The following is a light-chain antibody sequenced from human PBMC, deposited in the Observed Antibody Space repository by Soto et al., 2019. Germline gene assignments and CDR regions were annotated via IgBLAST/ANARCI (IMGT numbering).Light chain of an antibody. CDR2: DVT. CDR1: SSDVGGYNY. CDR3: SSYTGSTTLGV. Sequence: QSVLTLPAAVSRCPGQSITISCPGTSSDVGGYNYVSWYQQHRGKAPKLMIYDVTNRPSGVSNRFSGSKSGNTASLTISGLQAEDEADYYCSSYTGSTTLGVFGTGTKVTVL. J-gene: IGLJ1*01. V-gene: IGLV2-14*01.